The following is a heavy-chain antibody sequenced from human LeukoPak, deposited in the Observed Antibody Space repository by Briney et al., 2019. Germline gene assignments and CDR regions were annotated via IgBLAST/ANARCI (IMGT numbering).Heavy chain of an antibody. Sequence: PGRSLRLSCAASGFTFDDYAMHWVRQAPGKGLEWVSGISWSSGSIDYADSVKGRFTISRDNAKNSLYLQMNTLRAEDTALYYCAKDIAAAGTGVFDYWGQGTLVTVSS. V-gene: IGHV3-9*01. CDR1: GFTFDDYA. CDR2: ISWSSGSI. D-gene: IGHD6-13*01. J-gene: IGHJ4*02. CDR3: AKDIAAAGTGVFDY.